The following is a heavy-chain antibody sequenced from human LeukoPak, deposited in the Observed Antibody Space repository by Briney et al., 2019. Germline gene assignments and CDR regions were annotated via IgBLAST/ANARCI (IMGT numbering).Heavy chain of an antibody. CDR2: ISSSSSYT. V-gene: IGHV3-11*03. CDR1: GFTFSDYY. D-gene: IGHD3-10*01. CDR3: ARRRPYGSGSPRYFDY. Sequence: PGGSLRLSCAASGFTFSDYYMSWIRQAPGKRLEWVSYISSSSSYTNYADSVKGRFTISRDNAKNSLYLQMNSLRAEDTAVYYCARRRPYGSGSPRYFDYWGQGTLVTVSS. J-gene: IGHJ4*02.